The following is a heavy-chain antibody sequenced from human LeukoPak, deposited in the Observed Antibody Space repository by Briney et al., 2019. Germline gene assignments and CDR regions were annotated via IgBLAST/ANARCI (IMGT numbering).Heavy chain of an antibody. Sequence: GRSLRLSCTASGFTFSNYAMHWARQAPGKGLEWVAVISYEGSNKYYADSVEGRFTISRDNAKNSLYLQMNSLRAEDTAVYYCARDLLFFTFGGEEGNYWGQGTLVTVSS. CDR2: ISYEGSNK. D-gene: IGHD3-16*01. J-gene: IGHJ4*02. V-gene: IGHV3-30*04. CDR1: GFTFSNYA. CDR3: ARDLLFFTFGGEEGNY.